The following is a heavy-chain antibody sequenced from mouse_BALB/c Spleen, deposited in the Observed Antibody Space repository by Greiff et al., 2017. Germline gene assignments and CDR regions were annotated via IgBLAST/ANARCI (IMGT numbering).Heavy chain of an antibody. CDR2: IDPFNGGT. CDR3: ARWNPSYAMDY. CDR1: GYSFTSYY. Sequence: LVESGPELMKPGASVKISCKASGYSFTSYYMHWVKQSHGKSLEWIGYIDPFNGGTSYNQKFKGKATLTVDKSSSTAYMHLSSLTSEDSAVYYCARWNPSYAMDYWGQGTSVTVSS. V-gene: IGHV1S135*01. J-gene: IGHJ4*01.